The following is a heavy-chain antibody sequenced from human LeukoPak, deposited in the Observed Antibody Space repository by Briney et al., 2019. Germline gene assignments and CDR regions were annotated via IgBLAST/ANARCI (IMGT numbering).Heavy chain of an antibody. V-gene: IGHV3-30*02. CDR3: AKVDYGGYDSYYMDV. CDR2: IRYDGSNK. Sequence: GGSLRLSCAASGFTFSSYGMHWVRQAPGKGLEWVAFIRYDGSNKYYADPVKGRFTISRDNSKSTLYLQMNSLRAEDTAVYYCAKVDYGGYDSYYMDVWGKGTTVTISS. D-gene: IGHD4-23*01. J-gene: IGHJ6*03. CDR1: GFTFSSYG.